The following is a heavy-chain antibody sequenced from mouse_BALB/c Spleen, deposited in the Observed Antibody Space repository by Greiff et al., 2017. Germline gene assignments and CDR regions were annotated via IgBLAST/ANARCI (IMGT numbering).Heavy chain of an antibody. CDR3: TIDGYYDAMDY. CDR2: IYPGNSDT. Sequence: EVKLVESGTVLARPGASVKMSCKASGYSFTSYWMHWVKQRPGQGLEWIGAIYPGNSDTSYNQKFKGKAKLTAVTSASTAYMELSSLTNEDSAVYYCTIDGYYDAMDYWGQGTSVTVSS. J-gene: IGHJ4*01. D-gene: IGHD2-3*01. CDR1: GYSFTSYW. V-gene: IGHV1-5*01.